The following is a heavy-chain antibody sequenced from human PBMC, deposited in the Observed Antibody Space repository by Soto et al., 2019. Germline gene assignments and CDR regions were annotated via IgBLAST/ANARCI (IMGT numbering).Heavy chain of an antibody. CDR3: ASSGYCSSTSCYRGLYYYYGMDV. CDR2: IYPGDSDT. CDR1: GYSFTSYW. V-gene: IGHV5-51*01. Sequence: GESLKISCKGSGYSFTSYWIGWVRQMPGKGLEWMGIIYPGDSDTRYSPPFQGQVTISADKSISTAYLQWSSLKASDTAMYYCASSGYCSSTSCYRGLYYYYGMDVWGQGTTVTVSS. J-gene: IGHJ6*02. D-gene: IGHD2-2*02.